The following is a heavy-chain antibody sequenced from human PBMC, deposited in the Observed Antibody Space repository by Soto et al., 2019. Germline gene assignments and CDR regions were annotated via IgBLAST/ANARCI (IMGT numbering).Heavy chain of an antibody. V-gene: IGHV4-59*01. CDR1: GGSISSYY. J-gene: IGHJ5*02. CDR2: IYYSGST. D-gene: IGHD3-3*01. Sequence: PSETLSLTCTVSGGSISSYYWSWIRQPPGKGLEWIGYIYYSGSTNYNPSLKSRVTISVDTSKNQFSLKLSSVTAADTAVYYCARGYYDVWSGYSKGWFDPWGQGTLVTVSS. CDR3: ARGYYDVWSGYSKGWFDP.